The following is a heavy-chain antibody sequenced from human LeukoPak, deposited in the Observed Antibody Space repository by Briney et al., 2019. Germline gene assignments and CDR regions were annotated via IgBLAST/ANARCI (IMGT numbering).Heavy chain of an antibody. Sequence: GGSLRLSCAASGFTFSSYEMNWVRQAPGKRLQWVSYISSSGSTIYYADSVKGRFTISGDNAKNSLYLQMNSLRAEDTAVYYCAREDWNQGGYYYGMDVWGQGTTVTVSS. D-gene: IGHD1-1*01. CDR1: GFTFSSYE. V-gene: IGHV3-48*03. J-gene: IGHJ6*02. CDR2: ISSSGSTI. CDR3: AREDWNQGGYYYGMDV.